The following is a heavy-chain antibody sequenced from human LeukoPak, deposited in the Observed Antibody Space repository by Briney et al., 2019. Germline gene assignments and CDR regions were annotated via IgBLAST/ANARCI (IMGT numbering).Heavy chain of an antibody. CDR1: GLTFNNYA. CDR3: VKVGGCSGGSCYSGLWVFDY. J-gene: IGHJ4*02. D-gene: IGHD2-15*01. V-gene: IGHV3-64D*09. Sequence: GESLRLSCSASGLTFNNYAMHWVRQAPGKGLEYISTIDNNGIFTYYADSVKDRFTVSRDNSKNTLYLQMSSLRAEDTAVYYCVKVGGCSGGSCYSGLWVFDYWGQGTLVTVSS. CDR2: IDNNGIFT.